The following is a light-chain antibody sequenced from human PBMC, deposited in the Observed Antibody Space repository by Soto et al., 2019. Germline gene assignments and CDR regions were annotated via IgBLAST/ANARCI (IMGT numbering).Light chain of an antibody. CDR2: GAS. V-gene: IGKV3-20*01. J-gene: IGKJ4*01. Sequence: EIVFTQSPGTLSLSPVERATLSCRASQSLSSTYLTWYVQKRGQAPRLLIYGASKRATGIPDRFSGSGSGTDFTLTISRLEPEDFAVYFCQQYGTSPLTFGGGTKVDIK. CDR3: QQYGTSPLT. CDR1: QSLSSTY.